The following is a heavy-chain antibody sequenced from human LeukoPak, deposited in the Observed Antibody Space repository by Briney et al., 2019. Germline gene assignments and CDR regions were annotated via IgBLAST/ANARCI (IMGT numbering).Heavy chain of an antibody. D-gene: IGHD6-19*01. J-gene: IGHJ4*02. CDR1: GFSLRSYE. CDR2: VCYSRSPI. CDR3: ARIAVAGGHFDY. V-gene: IGHV3-48*03. Sequence: PGGSLRPSCAASGFSLRSYEMNWVRQAPAKGLAGVAYVCYSRSPIYYEVPAMGRFTSSRDTARNSLYLQMNSQIAEDTAVYYCARIAVAGGHFDYWGQGTLVTVSS.